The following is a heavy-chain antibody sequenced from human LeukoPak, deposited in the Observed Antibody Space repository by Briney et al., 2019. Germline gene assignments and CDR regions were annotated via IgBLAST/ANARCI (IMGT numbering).Heavy chain of an antibody. J-gene: IGHJ4*02. CDR1: GGTFSSYA. D-gene: IGHD6-19*01. CDR3: ARDRTAVAEYFDY. Sequence: SVKVSCKASGGTFSSYAISWVRQAPGQGLEWMGGIIPIFGTANYAQKFQGRVTITTDESTSTAYMELRSLRSDDTAVYYCARDRTAVAEYFDYWGQGTLVTVPS. V-gene: IGHV1-69*05. CDR2: IIPIFGTA.